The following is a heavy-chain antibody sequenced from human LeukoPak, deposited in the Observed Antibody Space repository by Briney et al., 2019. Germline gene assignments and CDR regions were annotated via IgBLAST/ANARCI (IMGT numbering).Heavy chain of an antibody. CDR3: AAGDYYKNSGYLY. V-gene: IGHV1-58*01. CDR1: GFTFPRSA. Sequence: SVKVSCKASGFTFPRSALQWVRQPRGQRLEWIGWTVVGSGDTDYAQTFQGRVTITRDMSTSTTYMELSSLRSEDTAVYYCAAGDYYKNSGYLYWGQGTLVTVSS. D-gene: IGHD3-22*01. CDR2: TVVGSGDT. J-gene: IGHJ4*02.